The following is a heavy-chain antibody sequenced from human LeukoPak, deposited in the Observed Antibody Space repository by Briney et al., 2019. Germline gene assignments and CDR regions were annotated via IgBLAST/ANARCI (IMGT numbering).Heavy chain of an antibody. CDR1: GFTFSSYA. CDR2: ISYDGSNK. D-gene: IGHD7-27*01. CDR3: AKTGGPWD. Sequence: GGSLRLSCAASGFTFSSYAMHWVRQAPGKGLEWVAVISYDGSNKYYADSVKGRFTISRDNSKNTLYLQLNSLRAEDTAVYYCAKTGGPWDWGQGTLVTVSS. J-gene: IGHJ4*02. V-gene: IGHV3-30-3*02.